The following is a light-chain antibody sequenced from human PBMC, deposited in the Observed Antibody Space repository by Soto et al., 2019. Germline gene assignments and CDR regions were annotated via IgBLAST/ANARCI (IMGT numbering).Light chain of an antibody. CDR1: ESVSTT. Sequence: EIVMTQSPATLSVSPGERATLSCRASESVSTTLAWYQQKPGQAPRLLIYGASTRATGIPARFSGSWSGTEFTLTISSLQSEDSAVYYCHQYNNWPPAFGGGTKVEIK. J-gene: IGKJ4*01. V-gene: IGKV3-15*01. CDR2: GAS. CDR3: HQYNNWPPA.